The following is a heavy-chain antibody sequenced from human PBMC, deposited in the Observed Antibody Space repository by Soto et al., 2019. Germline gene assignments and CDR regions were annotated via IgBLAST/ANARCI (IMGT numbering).Heavy chain of an antibody. J-gene: IGHJ3*02. CDR1: GVSISSYY. V-gene: IGHV4-59*01. CDR3: ARVVVTADYAFDI. Sequence: SETLSLTCTVSGVSISSYYWSWIRQPPGKGLEWIGYIYYTGSTNYNPSLKSRVTISVDTSKNQFSLKLSSVTAADTAVYYCARVVVTADYAFDIWGQGTMVTVSS. D-gene: IGHD2-21*02. CDR2: IYYTGST.